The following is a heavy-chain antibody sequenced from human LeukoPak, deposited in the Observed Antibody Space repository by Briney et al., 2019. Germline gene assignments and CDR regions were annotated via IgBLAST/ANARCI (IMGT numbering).Heavy chain of an antibody. CDR1: GGSISSYY. D-gene: IGHD5-12*01. J-gene: IGHJ4*02. CDR2: IYNSGST. CDR3: ARGVLDIVATRKSRGSSSGPDLFDY. V-gene: IGHV4-4*07. Sequence: SETLSLTCTGTGGSISSYYWRWLRQPAGKGLEGIGRIYNSGSTNYNPSLKSRVTMSVDTSKNQFSLKLSSVTAADTAVYYCARGVLDIVATRKSRGSSSGPDLFDYWGQGTLVTVSS.